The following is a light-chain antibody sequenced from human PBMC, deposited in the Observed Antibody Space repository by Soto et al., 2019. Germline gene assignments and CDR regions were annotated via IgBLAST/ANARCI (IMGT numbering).Light chain of an antibody. Sequence: EIVMTQSPATLSVSPGERATLSCRASQSVSSNLAWYQQKPGQAPRLLIYGASTRATGIPARFSGSGAGTEFTLTISSLQSEDFAVYYSQQYNNWPPTWTFGQGTKVEIK. CDR1: QSVSSN. CDR3: QQYNNWPPTWT. CDR2: GAS. J-gene: IGKJ1*01. V-gene: IGKV3-15*01.